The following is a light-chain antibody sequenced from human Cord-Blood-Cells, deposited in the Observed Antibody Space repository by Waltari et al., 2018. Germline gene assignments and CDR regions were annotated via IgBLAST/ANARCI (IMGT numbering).Light chain of an antibody. Sequence: DIVMTQSPDSLAVSLGERATINCQSRQSVLYSSNNKNYLAWYQQKPGQPPKLLIYWASNRESGVPDRFSGSGSGTEFTLTISSLQAEDVAVYYCQQYYSTPWTFGQGTKVEIK. CDR1: QSVLYSSNNKNY. J-gene: IGKJ1*01. CDR3: QQYYSTPWT. V-gene: IGKV4-1*01. CDR2: WAS.